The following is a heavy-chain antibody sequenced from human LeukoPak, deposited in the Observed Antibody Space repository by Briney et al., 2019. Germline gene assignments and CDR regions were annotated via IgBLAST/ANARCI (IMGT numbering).Heavy chain of an antibody. D-gene: IGHD1-26*01. V-gene: IGHV3-53*01. Sequence: GGSLRLSCAASGFTVSSNYMGWVRQAPGKGLEWVSVIYSGGSTYYADSVKGRFTISRDNSKNTLYLQMNSLRAEDTAVYYCARDIGPRGWFDPWGQGTLVTVSS. CDR1: GFTVSSNY. CDR3: ARDIGPRGWFDP. J-gene: IGHJ5*02. CDR2: IYSGGST.